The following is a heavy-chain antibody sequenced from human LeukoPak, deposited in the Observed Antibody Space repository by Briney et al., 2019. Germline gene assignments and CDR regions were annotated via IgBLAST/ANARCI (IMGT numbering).Heavy chain of an antibody. J-gene: IGHJ4*02. CDR3: AKDPGAFPYFFDS. CDR2: ISWRNIDI. CDR1: GFTLSSYN. D-gene: IGHD4/OR15-4a*01. Sequence: PGGSLRLSCAASGFTLSSYNMKWVRQAPGKGLEWVSSISWRNIDIEYADSVKGRFTISRDNSNNTLYLQMNSLRAEDTAVYYCAKDPGAFPYFFDSWGQGTLVTVSS. V-gene: IGHV3-21*04.